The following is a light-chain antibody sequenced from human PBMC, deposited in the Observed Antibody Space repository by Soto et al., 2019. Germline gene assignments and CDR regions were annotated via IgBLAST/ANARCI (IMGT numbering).Light chain of an antibody. V-gene: IGLV1-51*01. CDR3: ATWDRSLSVGV. J-gene: IGLJ2*01. Sequence: QSVLTQPPSVSAAPGQKVTISCSGSSSNIGNNYVFWYQQLPGTAPKLLIYDNDKRPSGIPDRLSGSKSGTSATLGITGLQTGDEADDYCATWDRSLSVGVFGGGTKLTVL. CDR2: DND. CDR1: SSNIGNNY.